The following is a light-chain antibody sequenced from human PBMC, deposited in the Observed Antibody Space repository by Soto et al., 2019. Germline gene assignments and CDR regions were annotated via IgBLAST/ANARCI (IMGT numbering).Light chain of an antibody. CDR1: QSVTSSY. CDR3: KQYGSSIT. J-gene: IGKJ5*01. Sequence: IVLTQSPGTLSLSPGERATLSCRASQSVTSSYLAWYQQKPGQAPRLLIYGASSRATGIPDRFSGSGSGTDFTLTISRLETEDFAVYYCKQYGSSITFGQGTRLEIK. V-gene: IGKV3-20*01. CDR2: GAS.